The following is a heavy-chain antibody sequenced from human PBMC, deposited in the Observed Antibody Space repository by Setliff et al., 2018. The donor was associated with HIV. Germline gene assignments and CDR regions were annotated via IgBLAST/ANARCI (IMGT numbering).Heavy chain of an antibody. CDR3: AKAIFTSGSVEFDY. Sequence: GESLKISCKGFGYSFTSYLIAWVRQTPGKGLEWMGNIHPRDSDTRYSPSFQGQVTLSVDKSISTAYLQWSSLKASDTAMYYCAKAIFTSGSVEFDYWGQGTLVTVSS. D-gene: IGHD3-3*01. CDR1: GYSFTSYL. CDR2: IHPRDSDT. V-gene: IGHV5-51*01. J-gene: IGHJ4*02.